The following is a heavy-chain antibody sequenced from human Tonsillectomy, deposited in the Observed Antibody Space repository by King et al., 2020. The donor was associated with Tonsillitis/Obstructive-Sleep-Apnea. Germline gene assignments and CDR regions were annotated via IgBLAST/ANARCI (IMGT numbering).Heavy chain of an antibody. Sequence: LQLQESGPGLVKPSETLSLTCTVSGGSISSSSYYWGWIRQPPGKGLEWIGSIYYSGSTYYNPSLKSRVTTSVDTSKNQFSLRLSSVTAADTAVYYCARTPSPAVVTPFSNWGQGTLVTVSS. V-gene: IGHV4-39*01. D-gene: IGHD4-23*01. CDR3: ARTPSPAVVTPFSN. CDR2: IYYSGST. CDR1: GGSISSSSYY. J-gene: IGHJ4*02.